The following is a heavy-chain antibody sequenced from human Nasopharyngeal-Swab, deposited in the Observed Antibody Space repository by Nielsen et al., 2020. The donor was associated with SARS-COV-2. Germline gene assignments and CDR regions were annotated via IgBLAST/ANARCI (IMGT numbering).Heavy chain of an antibody. D-gene: IGHD3/OR15-3a*01. CDR1: GYSISSGYY. CDR3: ARRYGGWTGSYYYYMDV. V-gene: IGHV4-38-2*01. Sequence: SETLSLTCAVSGYSISSGYYWGWIRQPPGKGLEWIGSIYHSRRTYYNPSLKSRVTISVDTSKNQFSLKLSSVTAADTAVYYCARRYGGWTGSYYYYMDVWGKGTTVTVSS. J-gene: IGHJ6*03. CDR2: IYHSRRT.